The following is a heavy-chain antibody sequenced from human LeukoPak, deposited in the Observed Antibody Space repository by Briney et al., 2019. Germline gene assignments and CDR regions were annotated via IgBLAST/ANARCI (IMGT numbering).Heavy chain of an antibody. CDR1: AASSSGYS. J-gene: IGHJ6*04. V-gene: IGHV4-34*01. D-gene: IGHD5-12*01. CDR2: INNREST. CDR3: ARGGYSGYPTPLYYGMDV. Sequence: SDTLSPTCAVYAASSSGYSCSSIRHPPRKGLEWIGEINNRESTNYNPSLKSRVTISVDTSKNQFSLKLSSVTAADTAVYYCARGGYSGYPTPLYYGMDVWGKGTTVTVSS.